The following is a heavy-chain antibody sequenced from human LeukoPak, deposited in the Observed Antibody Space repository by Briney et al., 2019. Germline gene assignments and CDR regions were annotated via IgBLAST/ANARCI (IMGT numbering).Heavy chain of an antibody. V-gene: IGHV4-61*02. CDR1: GGSISSGTYY. CDR3: ARALLWFGELLDY. Sequence: SETLSLTCTAFGGSISSGTYYWSWIRQAAGKGLEWIGRIYTSGSTNYNPSLKSRVSISVDTSRNQFSLKLSSVTAADTAVYYCARALLWFGELLDYWGQGTLVTVSS. CDR2: IYTSGST. D-gene: IGHD3-10*01. J-gene: IGHJ4*02.